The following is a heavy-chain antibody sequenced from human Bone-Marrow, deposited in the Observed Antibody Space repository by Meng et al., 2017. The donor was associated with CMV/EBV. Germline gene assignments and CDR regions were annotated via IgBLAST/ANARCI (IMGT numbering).Heavy chain of an antibody. CDR2: INPNSGGT. CDR1: GYTFSGYY. V-gene: IGHV1-2*02. D-gene: IGHD3-22*01. CDR3: ARGRNYYDSSGYHPFDY. J-gene: IGHJ4*02. Sequence: QVQRVQSGAEVKTPGASVKVSCKASGYTFSGYYIHWVRQAPGQGLEWMGWINPNSGGTNYAQNFRGRVTMTRDTSISTPYMELSRLRSDDTAVYYCARGRNYYDSSGYHPFDYWGQGTLVTVSS.